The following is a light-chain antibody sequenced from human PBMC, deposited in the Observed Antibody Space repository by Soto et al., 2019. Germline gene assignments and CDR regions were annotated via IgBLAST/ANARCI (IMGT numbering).Light chain of an antibody. CDR2: GRS. Sequence: DIQMTQSPSAMSASVGDRVTITCRASQGIGTFLTWVQQKPGRVPKRLFYGRSSLQNGVPARFSGTGSGTEFTLTINSLQPEDFATYYCLQHAGYPFTFGGGTRVEVK. CDR1: QGIGTF. CDR3: LQHAGYPFT. J-gene: IGKJ4*01. V-gene: IGKV1-17*03.